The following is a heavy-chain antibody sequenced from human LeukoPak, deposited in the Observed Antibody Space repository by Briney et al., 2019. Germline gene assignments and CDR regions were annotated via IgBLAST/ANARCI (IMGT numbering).Heavy chain of an antibody. CDR1: GGSISSNSYY. D-gene: IGHD2-15*01. J-gene: IGHJ3*02. CDR3: ARASTSRIFDI. Sequence: SQTLSLTCTVSGGSISSNSYYWGWIRQPPGKGLEWIGSIYYSGDTYYNPSLKSRVTISVDTSKNQLSLKLTSVTAADTAVYYCARASTSRIFDIWGQGTMVTVSS. V-gene: IGHV4-39*07. CDR2: IYYSGDT.